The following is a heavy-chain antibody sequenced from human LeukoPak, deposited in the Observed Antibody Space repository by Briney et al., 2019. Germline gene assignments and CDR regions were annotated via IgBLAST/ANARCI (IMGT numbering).Heavy chain of an antibody. Sequence: PSETLSLTCAVYGGSFSGYYWSWIRQPPGKGLEWIGYIYYSGSTNYNPSLRSRVTISVDTSKNQFSLKLSSVTAADTAVYYCARAGYSNYEQNWFDPWGQGTLVTVSS. D-gene: IGHD4-11*01. CDR3: ARAGYSNYEQNWFDP. J-gene: IGHJ5*02. V-gene: IGHV4-59*01. CDR2: IYYSGST. CDR1: GGSFSGYY.